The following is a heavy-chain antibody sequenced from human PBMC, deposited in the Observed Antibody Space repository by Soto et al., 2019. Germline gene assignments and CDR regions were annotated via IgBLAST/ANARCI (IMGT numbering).Heavy chain of an antibody. CDR3: ARVGIFGVVLDY. D-gene: IGHD3-3*01. V-gene: IGHV3-21*01. CDR2: ISSSSSYI. Sequence: EVQLVESGGGLVKPGGSLRLSCAASGFTFSSYSMNWVRQAPGKGLEWVSSISSSSSYIYYADSVKGRFTISRDNAKNPLYLQMNSLRAEDTAVYYCARVGIFGVVLDYWGQGTLVTVSS. CDR1: GFTFSSYS. J-gene: IGHJ4*02.